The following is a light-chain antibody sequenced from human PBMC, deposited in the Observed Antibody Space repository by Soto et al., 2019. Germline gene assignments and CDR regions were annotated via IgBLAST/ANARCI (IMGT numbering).Light chain of an antibody. CDR3: QQFGDSSLYT. CDR1: QSVTSRY. Sequence: EVVLTQSPGTLSLSPGEGATLSCRASQSVTSRYLAWYQQKPGQSPRLLIYGASTRATDIPDRFSGSGSGTDFTLTISRLEPEDFAVYYCQQFGDSSLYTFGQGTKLEI. V-gene: IGKV3-20*01. J-gene: IGKJ2*01. CDR2: GAS.